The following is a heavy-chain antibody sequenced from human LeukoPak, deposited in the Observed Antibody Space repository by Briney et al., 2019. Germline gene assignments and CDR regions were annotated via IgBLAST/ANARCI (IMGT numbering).Heavy chain of an antibody. J-gene: IGHJ6*02. CDR2: ISGSGGST. CDR3: AKRKATMVRGVNYYYGMDV. D-gene: IGHD3-10*01. V-gene: IGHV3-23*01. Sequence: GGSLRLSCAASGFTFSSYAMSWVRQAPGKGLEWVPAISGSGGSTYYADSVKGRFTISRDNSKNTLYLQMNSLRAEDTAVYYCAKRKATMVRGVNYYYGMDVWGQGTTVTVSS. CDR1: GFTFSSYA.